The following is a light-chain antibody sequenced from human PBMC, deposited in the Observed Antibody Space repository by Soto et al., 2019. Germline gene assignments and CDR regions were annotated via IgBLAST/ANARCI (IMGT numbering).Light chain of an antibody. CDR1: QSISSK. CDR2: GAS. J-gene: IGKJ5*01. CDR3: QQYNSWTTIT. Sequence: EIVMTQSPATLSVSPGERATLSCRASQSISSKLGWYQQRPGQAPRLLIYGASTRATGIPARFSGSGSGTEFTLTISSLQSEDSAVYYWQQYNSWTTITFGQGTRLEIK. V-gene: IGKV3-15*01.